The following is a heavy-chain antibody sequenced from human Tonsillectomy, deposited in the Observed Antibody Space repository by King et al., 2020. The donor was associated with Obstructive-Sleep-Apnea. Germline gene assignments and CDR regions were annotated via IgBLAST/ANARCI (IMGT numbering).Heavy chain of an antibody. CDR2: ISYDGSNK. CDR1: GFTFSSYG. Sequence: VQLVESGGGVVQPGRSLRLSCAASGFTFSSYGMHWVRQAPGKGLEWVAVISYDGSNKDYADSVKGRFTISRDNSKNTLYLQMNSLRAEDTAVYYCAKDIPHIAVAGNQVFDYWGQGTLVTVSS. CDR3: AKDIPHIAVAGNQVFDY. J-gene: IGHJ4*02. D-gene: IGHD6-19*01. V-gene: IGHV3-30*18.